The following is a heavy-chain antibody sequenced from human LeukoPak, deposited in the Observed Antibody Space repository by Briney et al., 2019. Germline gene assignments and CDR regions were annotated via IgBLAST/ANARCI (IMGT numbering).Heavy chain of an antibody. Sequence: ASVKVSCKASGYTFTTYTIHWVRQAPGQGLEWMGWINPNSGGTNYAQKFQGRVTMTRDTSISTAYMELSRLRSDDTAVYYCARVRRYSSSWATYNWFDPWGQGTLVTVSS. D-gene: IGHD6-13*01. CDR1: GYTFTTYT. CDR3: ARVRRYSSSWATYNWFDP. V-gene: IGHV1-2*02. CDR2: INPNSGGT. J-gene: IGHJ5*02.